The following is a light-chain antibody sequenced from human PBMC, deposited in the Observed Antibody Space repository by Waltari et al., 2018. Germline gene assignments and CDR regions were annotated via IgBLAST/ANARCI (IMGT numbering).Light chain of an antibody. CDR3: QTGGHGTWV. CDR1: SGHSSNV. CDR2: VNSDGSH. J-gene: IGLJ3*02. Sequence: QLVLTQSPSASASLGASVKLTCTLSSGHSSNVIAWLQQQPEKGPRYLMKVNSDGSHSKGDEIHDRFSGSTSGAERYLTISSVQPEDEADYYCQTGGHGTWVFGGGTKLTVL. V-gene: IGLV4-69*01.